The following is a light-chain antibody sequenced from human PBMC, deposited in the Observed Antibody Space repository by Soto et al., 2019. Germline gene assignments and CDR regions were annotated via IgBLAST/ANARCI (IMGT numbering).Light chain of an antibody. J-gene: IGKJ3*01. CDR2: GAS. CDR3: QQRSNWPGT. Sequence: EIVLTQSPGTLSLSPGERATLSCGASQSVSSSYLAWYQQKPGQAPRLLIYGASSRATGIPDRFSGSGSGTDFTLTISRLEPEDFAVYYCQQRSNWPGTFGPGTKVDIK. CDR1: QSVSSSY. V-gene: IGKV3D-20*02.